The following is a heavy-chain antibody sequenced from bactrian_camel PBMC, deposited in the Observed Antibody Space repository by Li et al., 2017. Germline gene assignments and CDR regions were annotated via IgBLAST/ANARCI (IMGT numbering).Heavy chain of an antibody. CDR1: GYIYRHNC. CDR2: INPSAGTP. V-gene: IGHV3S1*01. J-gene: IGHJ4*01. CDR3: AKDSSEFAYYSDYDEGFEGLSRDYEHDY. D-gene: IGHD4*01. Sequence: HVQLVESGGDSVQAGGSLRLSCAAPGYIYRHNCMGWFRQVPGEERQAVASINPSAGTPNYADSVKGRFTVSQDDANYTVYLQLNSLKTEDMAVYYCAKDSSEFAYYSDYDEGFEGLSRDYEHDYWGQGTQVTVS.